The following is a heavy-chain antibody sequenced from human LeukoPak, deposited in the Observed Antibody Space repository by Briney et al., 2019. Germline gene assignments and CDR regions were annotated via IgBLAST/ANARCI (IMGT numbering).Heavy chain of an antibody. CDR2: IYSDGNT. J-gene: IGHJ4*02. CDR3: TRGHYSNTL. CDR1: GFIVSDKY. V-gene: IGHV3-66*01. Sequence: GGSLRLSCAASGFIVSDKYMSWVRQAPGKGLEWISVIYSDGNTYYSDSVKGRFTISRDNSKNTLPLQMDSLRVEDTAVYYCTRGHYSNTLGGQGTLVTVSS. D-gene: IGHD6-13*01.